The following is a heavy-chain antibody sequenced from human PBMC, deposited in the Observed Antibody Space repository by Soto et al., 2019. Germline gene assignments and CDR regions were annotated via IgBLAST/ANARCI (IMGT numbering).Heavy chain of an antibody. CDR2: INAGNGNT. CDR3: PSLRHSPSYYYYYGMDV. V-gene: IGHV1-3*01. D-gene: IGHD5-18*01. CDR1: GYTFTSYA. Sequence: QVQLVQSGAEVKKPGASVKVSCKASGYTFTSYAMHWVRQAPGQRLEWMGWINAGNGNTKYSQKFQGRVTITRDTSASTAYMELSSLRSEDTAVYYCPSLRHSPSYYYYYGMDVWGQGTTVTVSS. J-gene: IGHJ6*02.